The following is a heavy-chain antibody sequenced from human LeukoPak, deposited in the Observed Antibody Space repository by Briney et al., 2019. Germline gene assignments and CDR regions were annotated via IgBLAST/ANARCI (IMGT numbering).Heavy chain of an antibody. J-gene: IGHJ4*02. CDR2: INSDGSST. CDR1: GFTFSNFW. CDR3: ARDYPTFGVVTIFDY. Sequence: PGGSLRLSCAASGFTFSNFWMHWVRQAPGKGLVWVSRINSDGSSTTHADSVKGRFTISRDNSKNTLYLQMSSLRAEDTALYYCARDYPTFGVVTIFDYWGQGALVTVSS. V-gene: IGHV3-74*01. D-gene: IGHD3-3*01.